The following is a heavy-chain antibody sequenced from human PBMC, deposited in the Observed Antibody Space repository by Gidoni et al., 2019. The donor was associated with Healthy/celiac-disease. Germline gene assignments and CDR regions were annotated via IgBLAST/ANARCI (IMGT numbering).Heavy chain of an antibody. D-gene: IGHD5-18*01. CDR3: ARAAVDTATANYLGIEDYYYGMDV. CDR2: INPNSGGT. J-gene: IGHJ6*02. Sequence: QVQLVQSGAEVKKPGASVKVSCKASGYTFTGYYMHWVRQAPGQGLEWMGWINPNSGGTNYAQKFQGWVTMTRETSISTAYMELSRLRSDDTAVYYCARAAVDTATANYLGIEDYYYGMDVWGQGTTVTVSS. CDR1: GYTFTGYY. V-gene: IGHV1-2*04.